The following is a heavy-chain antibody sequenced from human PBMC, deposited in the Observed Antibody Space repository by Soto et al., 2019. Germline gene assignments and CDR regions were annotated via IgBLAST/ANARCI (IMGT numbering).Heavy chain of an antibody. V-gene: IGHV3-15*01. D-gene: IGHD3-10*01. CDR1: GFPFGNTW. J-gene: IGHJ4*02. CDR2: IKSKTDGVTT. Sequence: GGSLRLSCAASGFPFGNTWMSWVRQAPGKGLEWVGRIKSKTDGVTTDYAAPVKDRFPISRDDSKNMWYLQMNSLKTDDTALYYCTTAPVQRAGVVFDHWGQGTLVTVSS. CDR3: TTAPVQRAGVVFDH.